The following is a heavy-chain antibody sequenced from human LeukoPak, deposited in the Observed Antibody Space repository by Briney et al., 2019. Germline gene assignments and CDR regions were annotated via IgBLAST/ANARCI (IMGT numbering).Heavy chain of an antibody. J-gene: IGHJ4*02. Sequence: GGSLRLSCAASGFTFSSYGMHWVRQAPGKGLEWVAFIRYDGSNKYYADSVKGRFTISRDNSKNTLYLQMNSLRAEDTAVYYCAKLGGSSGYPTDYWGQGTLVTVSS. CDR3: AKLGGSSGYPTDY. CDR1: GFTFSSYG. CDR2: IRYDGSNK. V-gene: IGHV3-30*02. D-gene: IGHD6-19*01.